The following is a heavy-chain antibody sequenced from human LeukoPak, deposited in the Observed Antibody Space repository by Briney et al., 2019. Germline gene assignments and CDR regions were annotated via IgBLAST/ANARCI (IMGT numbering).Heavy chain of an antibody. Sequence: PSETLSLTCAVYGGSFSGYYWSWIRQPPGKGLEWIGEINHSGSTNYNPSLKSRVTISVDTSKNQFSLKLSSVTAAETGVYYCARAEYDFWSDNSFDPWGQGNLVTVSS. CDR1: GGSFSGYY. V-gene: IGHV4-34*01. J-gene: IGHJ5*02. D-gene: IGHD3-3*01. CDR2: INHSGST. CDR3: ARAEYDFWSDNSFDP.